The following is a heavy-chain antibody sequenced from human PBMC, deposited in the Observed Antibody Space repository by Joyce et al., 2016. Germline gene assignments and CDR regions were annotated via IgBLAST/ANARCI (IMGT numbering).Heavy chain of an antibody. J-gene: IGHJ4*02. CDR1: GFTFSSYS. D-gene: IGHD1-26*01. CDR2: ISSSRSSTV. V-gene: IGHV3-48*04. Sequence: EVQLVESGGGLVQPGGSLRLSCAASGFTFSSYSMNWVRQGQGKGLEWVSYISSSRSSTVYYADSVKGRFTISRDDAKNSLYLQMNSLRAEDTAVYYCARGLSREIDYWGQGTLVTVSS. CDR3: ARGLSREIDY.